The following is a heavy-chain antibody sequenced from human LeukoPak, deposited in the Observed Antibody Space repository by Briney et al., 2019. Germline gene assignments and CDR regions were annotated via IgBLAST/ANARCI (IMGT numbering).Heavy chain of an antibody. V-gene: IGHV3-30*04. D-gene: IGHD2-21*01. Sequence: PGGSLRLFCAASGFTFSTYAMHWVGQAPGRGLRWVASTSYDGNDKFYADSVQGRFIVSRDNSKNTLFLQMNSLRPEDTALYFCGRDRLQGAVRPAKMGFVDLWGQGSPVTVSWGQGTLVTVSS. CDR2: TSYDGNDK. J-gene: IGHJ5*02. CDR1: GFTFSTYA. CDR3: GRDRLQGAVRPAKMGFVDLWGQGSPVTVS.